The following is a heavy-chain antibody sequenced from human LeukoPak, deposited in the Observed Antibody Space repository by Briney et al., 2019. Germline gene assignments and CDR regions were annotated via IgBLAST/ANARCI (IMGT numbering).Heavy chain of an antibody. J-gene: IGHJ4*02. CDR1: GFTFNTYS. D-gene: IGHD2-15*01. CDR3: VASDESGGGFEY. Sequence: GGSLRLSCAVSGFTFNTYSMNWVRQAPGKGLEWVSYIRSSSSTIYYADSVKDRFTVSRDNVKNSVYLQMNSLRDENTAVYYCVASDESGGGFEYWGQGTLVTVSS. CDR2: IRSSSSTI. V-gene: IGHV3-48*02.